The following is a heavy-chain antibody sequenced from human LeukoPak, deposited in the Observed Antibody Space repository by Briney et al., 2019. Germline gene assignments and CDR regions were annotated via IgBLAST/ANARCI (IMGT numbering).Heavy chain of an antibody. CDR3: AKVGSGSYYNLGFDP. Sequence: QSGGSLRLSCAASGFTFSSYAMSWVRQAPGKGLEWVSAISGSGGSTYYADSVKGRFTISRDNSKNTLYLQMNSLRAEDTAVYYCAKVGSGSYYNLGFDPWGQGTLVTVSS. J-gene: IGHJ5*02. CDR2: ISGSGGST. D-gene: IGHD3-10*01. CDR1: GFTFSSYA. V-gene: IGHV3-23*01.